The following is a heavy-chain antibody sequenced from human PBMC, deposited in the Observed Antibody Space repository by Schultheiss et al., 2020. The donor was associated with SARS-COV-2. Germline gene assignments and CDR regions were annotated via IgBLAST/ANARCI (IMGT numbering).Heavy chain of an antibody. V-gene: IGHV4-34*01. CDR1: GASISAYY. Sequence: SETLSLTCSVSGASISAYYWSWIRQPPGKGLEWIGEINHSGSTNYNPSLKSRVTISVDTSKNQFSLKLSSVTAADTAVYYCARGGYSNYVIRRWFDPWGQGTLVTVSS. D-gene: IGHD4-11*01. CDR2: INHSGST. J-gene: IGHJ5*02. CDR3: ARGGYSNYVIRRWFDP.